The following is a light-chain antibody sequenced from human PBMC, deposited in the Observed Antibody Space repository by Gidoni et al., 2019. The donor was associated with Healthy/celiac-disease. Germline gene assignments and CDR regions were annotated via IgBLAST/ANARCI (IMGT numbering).Light chain of an antibody. V-gene: IGKV3-15*01. Sequence: EIMITQSPATLSVSPGERATLSCRASQSVSSNLPWYQQKPGQAPRLLIYGASTRATGIPARFSGSGSGTEFTLTISSLQSEDFAVYYCQQYNNWPPLTFGGGTKVEIK. CDR3: QQYNNWPPLT. CDR2: GAS. J-gene: IGKJ4*01. CDR1: QSVSSN.